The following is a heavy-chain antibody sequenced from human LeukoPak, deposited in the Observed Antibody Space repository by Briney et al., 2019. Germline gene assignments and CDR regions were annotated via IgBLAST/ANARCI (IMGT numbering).Heavy chain of an antibody. Sequence: GRSLRLSCAASGFTFSSYAMHWVRQAPGKGLEWAAVISYDGSNKYYADSVKGRFTISRDNSKNTLYLQMNSQRAEDTAVYYCARDRRDSGIDYWGQGTLVTVSS. CDR3: ARDRRDSGIDY. J-gene: IGHJ4*02. CDR1: GFTFSSYA. CDR2: ISYDGSNK. V-gene: IGHV3-30-3*01. D-gene: IGHD3-10*01.